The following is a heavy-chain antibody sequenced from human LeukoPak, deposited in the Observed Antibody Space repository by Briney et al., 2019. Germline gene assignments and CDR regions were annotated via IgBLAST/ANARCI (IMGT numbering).Heavy chain of an antibody. D-gene: IGHD2-8*01. CDR3: TRLMYPYYFDY. V-gene: IGHV3-53*01. CDR1: GFTVSRNY. J-gene: IGHJ4*02. Sequence: GGSLRLSCAASGFTVSRNYMNWVRQAPGKGLEWVSVIYSGGSTYYADSVKGRFTISRDNSKNTLYLQMDSLRAEDTAVYYCTRLMYPYYFDYWGQGTLVTVSS. CDR2: IYSGGST.